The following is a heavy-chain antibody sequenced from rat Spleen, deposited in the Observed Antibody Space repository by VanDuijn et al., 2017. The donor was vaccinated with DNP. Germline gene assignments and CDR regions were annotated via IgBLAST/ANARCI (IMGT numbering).Heavy chain of an antibody. Sequence: EVQLVESGGGLVQPGRSLKLSCVASGFTFNNYWMTWIRQAPGKGLEWITSISTGGGNTYYRDSVKGRFTISRDNARTTLYLQMDSLRSDDTATYYCAKTPSPNYGFTSFDYWGQGVMVTVSS. CDR3: AKTPSPNYGFTSFDY. CDR1: GFTFNNYW. D-gene: IGHD1-11*01. V-gene: IGHV5-31*01. J-gene: IGHJ2*01. CDR2: ISTGGGNT.